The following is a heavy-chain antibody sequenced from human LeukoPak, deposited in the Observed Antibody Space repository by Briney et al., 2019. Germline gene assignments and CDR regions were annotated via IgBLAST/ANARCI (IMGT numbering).Heavy chain of an antibody. V-gene: IGHV1-18*01. CDR3: ARNYYDSSGYFAFDY. D-gene: IGHD3-22*01. CDR1: GYTFNIYG. CDR2: ISPYTGNT. J-gene: IGHJ4*02. Sequence: ASVKVSCKASGYTFNIYGISWVRRAPGQGLQWMGWISPYTGNTNYTQKFQGRVTMTTDTSTSTAYMELRSLRSDDTAMYYCARNYYDSSGYFAFDYWGQGTLVTVPS.